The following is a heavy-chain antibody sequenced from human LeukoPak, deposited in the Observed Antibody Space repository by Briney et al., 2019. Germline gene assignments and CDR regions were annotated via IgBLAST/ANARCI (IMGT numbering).Heavy chain of an antibody. D-gene: IGHD3-10*01. CDR1: GFTFSSYS. CDR3: ARGFGSGSHTWFDP. Sequence: GGSLRLSCAASGFTFSSYSMNWVRQAPGKGLEWVSSISSSSSYIYYADSVKGRFTISRDNAKNSLYLQMNSLRAEDTAVYYCARGFGSGSHTWFDPWGQGTLVTVSS. J-gene: IGHJ5*02. V-gene: IGHV3-21*01. CDR2: ISSSSSYI.